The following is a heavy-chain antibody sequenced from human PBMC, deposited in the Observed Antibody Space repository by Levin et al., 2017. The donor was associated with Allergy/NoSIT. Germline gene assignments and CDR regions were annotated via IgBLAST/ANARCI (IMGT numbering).Heavy chain of an antibody. Sequence: GGSLRLSCAASGFTFSDYYMSWIRQAPGKGLEWVSYISSSCMFSYSSFSFPFRFTISRDNAKNSLYLQMNSLRAADTAVYYCARSGDAILTGTFDYWGQGTLVTVSS. D-gene: IGHD3-9*01. J-gene: IGHJ4*02. CDR2: ISSSCMFS. CDR1: GFTFSDYY. CDR3: ARSGDAILTGTFDY. V-gene: IGHV3-11*03.